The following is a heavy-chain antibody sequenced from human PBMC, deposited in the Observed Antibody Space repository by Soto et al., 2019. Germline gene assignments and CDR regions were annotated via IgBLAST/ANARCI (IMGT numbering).Heavy chain of an antibody. CDR1: GFPFSNYW. CDR3: AREGRGYCSSTTCPGI. D-gene: IGHD2-2*01. Sequence: EVQLVESGGGLVQPGGPLGFSCKALGFPFSNYWLGWVPQPPGKGLEGLANIKQDGSEKNYVDSVKGRFTVSIDNAKNSLYLQMNSLRAEDTAVYYCAREGRGYCSSTTCPGIWGQGTLVTVSS. V-gene: IGHV3-7*01. J-gene: IGHJ4*02. CDR2: IKQDGSEK.